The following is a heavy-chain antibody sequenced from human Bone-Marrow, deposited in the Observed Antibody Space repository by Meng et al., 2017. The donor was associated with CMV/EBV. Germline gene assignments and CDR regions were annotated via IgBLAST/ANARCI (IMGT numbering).Heavy chain of an antibody. CDR2: INPNSGGT. Sequence: ASVKVSCTASGYTFTGYYMHWVRQAPGQGLEWMGWINPNSGGTNYAQKFQGRVTMTRDTSISTAYMELSRLRSDDTAVYYCARSSDRKSHRGWFDPWGQGTLVTVSS. CDR1: GYTFTGYY. V-gene: IGHV1-2*02. CDR3: ARSSDRKSHRGWFDP. D-gene: IGHD1-14*01. J-gene: IGHJ5*02.